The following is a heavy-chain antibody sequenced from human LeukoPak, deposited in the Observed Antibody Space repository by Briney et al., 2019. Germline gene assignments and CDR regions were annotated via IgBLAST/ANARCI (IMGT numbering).Heavy chain of an antibody. CDR1: GGSFSGYY. J-gene: IGHJ4*02. D-gene: IGHD4-17*01. V-gene: IGHV3-23*01. CDR3: AKYRGYGDMYYFDY. Sequence: ETLSLTCAVYGGSFSGYYWSWVRQAPGKGLEWVSAISGSGGSTYYADSVKGRFTISRDNSKNTLYLQMNSLRAEDTAVYYCAKYRGYGDMYYFDYWGQGTLVTVSS. CDR2: ISGSGGST.